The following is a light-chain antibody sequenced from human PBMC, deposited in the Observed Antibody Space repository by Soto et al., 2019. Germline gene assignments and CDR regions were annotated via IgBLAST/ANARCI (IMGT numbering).Light chain of an antibody. CDR2: GAS. CDR1: QSVSSDY. Sequence: EIVLTQSPDTLSLSPGERATLSCRASQSVSSDYLVWYQQKPGLSPSLLIYGASRRATGIPDRFSGSGSGTDFILTISRREPEDFAVYYCQHYDNTHPSVNFGPGTKVDIK. CDR3: QHYDNTHPSVN. V-gene: IGKV3-20*01. J-gene: IGKJ3*01.